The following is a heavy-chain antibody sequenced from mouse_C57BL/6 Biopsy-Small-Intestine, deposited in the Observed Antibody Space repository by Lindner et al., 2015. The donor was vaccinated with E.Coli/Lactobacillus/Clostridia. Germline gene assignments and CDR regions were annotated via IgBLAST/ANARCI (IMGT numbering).Heavy chain of an antibody. V-gene: IGHV1-84*02. CDR2: ISAYNANT. Sequence: SVKVSCKASGYTYTDFGISWVRQAPGQGLEWMGWISAYNANTNYAQRLQGRVTMTTDTSTSTAYMELRSLRSDDTAVYYCARAGATVTAHFDYWGQGTLVTVSS. CDR1: GYTYTDFG. D-gene: IGHD2-13*01. CDR3: ARAGATVTAHFDY. J-gene: IGHJ4*01.